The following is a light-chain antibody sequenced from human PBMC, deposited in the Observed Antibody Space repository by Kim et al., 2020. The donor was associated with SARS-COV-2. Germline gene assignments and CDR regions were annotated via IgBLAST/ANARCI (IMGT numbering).Light chain of an antibody. Sequence: IVLTQSPGTLSLSPGERATLSCRASQSVSSTHLAWYQQKPGQAPSLLIYNTFDRATGIPVRFTGSGSGTDFSLTISRLEPEDFAVYYCQQYGVSPPTWTFGQGTKVDIK. CDR1: QSVSSTH. J-gene: IGKJ1*01. CDR2: NTF. CDR3: QQYGVSPPTWT. V-gene: IGKV3-20*01.